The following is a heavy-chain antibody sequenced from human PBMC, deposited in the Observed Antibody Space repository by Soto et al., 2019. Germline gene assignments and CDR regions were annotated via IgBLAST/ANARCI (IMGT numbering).Heavy chain of an antibody. CDR3: VRDVVGVGIDY. CDR2: IDSDGNST. V-gene: IGHV3-74*03. J-gene: IGHJ4*02. CDR1: GFTFSSYW. D-gene: IGHD1-26*01. Sequence: EVQPVESGGGLVQPGGSLRLSCAASGFTFSSYWMHWVRQVPGKGLVWVSHIDSDGNSTTYADSVKGRFTISRYNAKKTVYLQMNSLRAEDTAVFYCVRDVVGVGIDYWGLGTLVTVSS.